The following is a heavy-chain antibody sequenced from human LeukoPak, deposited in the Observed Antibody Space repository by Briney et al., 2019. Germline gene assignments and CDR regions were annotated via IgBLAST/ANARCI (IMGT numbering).Heavy chain of an antibody. CDR2: ISAYNGNT. Sequence: ASVKVSCKASGYTFTSYGISWVRQAPGQGLEWMGWISAYNGNTNYAQKLQGRVTMTTDTSTSTAYMELRSLRSNDTAVYYCARILCPTIVATGRPFDYGGQGTLVAVSS. D-gene: IGHD5-12*01. V-gene: IGHV1-18*01. CDR3: ARILCPTIVATGRPFDY. CDR1: GYTFTSYG. J-gene: IGHJ4*02.